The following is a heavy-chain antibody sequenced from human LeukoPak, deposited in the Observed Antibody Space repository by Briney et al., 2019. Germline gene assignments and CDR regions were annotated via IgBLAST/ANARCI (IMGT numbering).Heavy chain of an antibody. CDR2: ISSSSSHI. Sequence: GGSLRLSCAASGFTFSTYSMNWVRQAPGKGLEWLSSISSSSSHIYYADSVKGRFTISRDNAENSLYLQMNSLRAEDTAVYYCAREFFYDSSGIYYYYYGMDVWGQGTTVTVSS. CDR1: GFTFSTYS. CDR3: AREFFYDSSGIYYYYYGMDV. V-gene: IGHV3-21*01. J-gene: IGHJ6*02. D-gene: IGHD3-22*01.